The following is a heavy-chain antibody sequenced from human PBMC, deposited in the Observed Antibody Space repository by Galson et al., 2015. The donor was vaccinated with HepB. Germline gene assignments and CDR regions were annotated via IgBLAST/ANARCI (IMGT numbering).Heavy chain of an antibody. CDR1: GFTFSASA. Sequence: SLRLSCAASGFTFSASAIHWVRQASGKGLEWVGRVRTKPNNYATAYAASAEGRFTISRDDSKNTAYLQLISLKTDDTAVYYCTRLQSTSDWCFVLWGRCTLVIVSS. J-gene: IGHJ2*01. CDR3: TRLQSTSDWCFVL. V-gene: IGHV3-73*01. D-gene: IGHD2/OR15-2a*01. CDR2: VRTKPNNYAT.